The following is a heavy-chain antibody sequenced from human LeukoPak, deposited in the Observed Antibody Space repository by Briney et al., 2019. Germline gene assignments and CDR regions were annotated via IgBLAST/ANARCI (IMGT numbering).Heavy chain of an antibody. J-gene: IGHJ4*02. V-gene: IGHV4-34*01. CDR1: GGSFSGYY. D-gene: IGHD5-24*01. Sequence: SETLSLTCAVYGGSFSGYYWSWIRQPPGKGLEWIGEINHSGSTNYNPSLKSRVTISVDTSKNQFSLKLSSVTAADTAVYYCARGERQLATLSLKVDYWGQGTLVTVSS. CDR3: ARGERQLATLSLKVDY. CDR2: INHSGST.